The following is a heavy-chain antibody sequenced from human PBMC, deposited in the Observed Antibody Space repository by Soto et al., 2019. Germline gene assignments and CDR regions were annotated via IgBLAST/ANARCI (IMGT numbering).Heavy chain of an antibody. D-gene: IGHD3-10*01. V-gene: IGHV4-31*03. CDR3: ARHFPPLPSESHYIDL. J-gene: IGHJ4*02. Sequence: SETLSLTCTGSGGSISSGGYYWSWIRQQPGKGLEWIGYIYYSGSTYYNPSLERRVTISVATSKDQFSLKLTSVTAADTAIYYGARHFPPLPSESHYIDLWGQGTLVTVSS. CDR1: GGSISSGGYY. CDR2: IYYSGST.